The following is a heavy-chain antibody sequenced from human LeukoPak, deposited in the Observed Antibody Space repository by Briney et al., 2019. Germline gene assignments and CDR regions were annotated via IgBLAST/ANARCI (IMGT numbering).Heavy chain of an antibody. CDR2: IKSKTDGGTT. Sequence: GGSLRLSCAASGFTFSNAWMSWVRQAPGKGLEWVGRIKSKTDGGTTGYAARVKGRFTISRDDSKNTLYLQMNSLKTEDTAVYYCTTGDQTYYDILTGYYGDPYYFDYWGQGTLVTVSS. CDR3: TTGDQTYYDILTGYYGDPYYFDY. J-gene: IGHJ4*02. D-gene: IGHD3-9*01. V-gene: IGHV3-15*01. CDR1: GFTFSNAW.